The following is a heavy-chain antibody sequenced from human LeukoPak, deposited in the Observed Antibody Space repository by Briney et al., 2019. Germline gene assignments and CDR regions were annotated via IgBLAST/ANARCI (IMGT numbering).Heavy chain of an antibody. J-gene: IGHJ4*02. Sequence: PGGSLRLSCAASGFTFSSYAMHWVRQAPGKGLEWVAVISYDGSNKYYADSVKGRFTISRDNSKNTLYLQMNSLRAEDTAVYYCARTHDYGDYGSDYWGQGTLVTVSS. CDR3: ARTHDYGDYGSDY. CDR2: ISYDGSNK. CDR1: GFTFSSYA. V-gene: IGHV3-30-3*01. D-gene: IGHD4-17*01.